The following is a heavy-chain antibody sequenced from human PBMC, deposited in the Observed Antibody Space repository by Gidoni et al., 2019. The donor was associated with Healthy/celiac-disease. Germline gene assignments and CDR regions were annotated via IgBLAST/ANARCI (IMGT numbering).Heavy chain of an antibody. V-gene: IGHV4-34*01. CDR3: ARDPPLLYYYGSGSYLGGMDV. CDR1: GGSFSGYY. CDR2: INHSGST. Sequence: QVQLQQWGAGLLKPSETLSLTCAVYGGSFSGYYWSWIRQPPGKGLEWIGEINHSGSTNYNPSLKSRVTISVDTSKNQFSLKLSSVTAADTAVYYCARDPPLLYYYGSGSYLGGMDVWGQGTTVTVSS. J-gene: IGHJ6*02. D-gene: IGHD3-10*01.